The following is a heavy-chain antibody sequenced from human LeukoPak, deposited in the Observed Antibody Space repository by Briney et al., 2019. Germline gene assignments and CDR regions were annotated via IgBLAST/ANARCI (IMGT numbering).Heavy chain of an antibody. V-gene: IGHV4-39*01. D-gene: IGHD2-15*01. CDR2: IYYSGST. J-gene: IGHJ5*02. CDR3: ARPYCSGGSCYSLGIGWFDP. Sequence: SETLSLTCTVSGGSISSSSYYWGWIRQPPGKGLEWIGSIYYSGSTYYNPSLKSRVTISVDTSKNQFSLKLSSVTAADTAVYYCARPYCSGGSCYSLGIGWFDPWGLGTLVTVSS. CDR1: GGSISSSSYY.